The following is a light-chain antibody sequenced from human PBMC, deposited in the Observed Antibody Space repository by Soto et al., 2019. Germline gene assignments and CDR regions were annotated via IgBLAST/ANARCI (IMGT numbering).Light chain of an antibody. CDR1: QSVSSN. Sequence: VLVQSPAIQYLSPGDRATLSCRASQSVSSNLAWYQQKPGQAPRLLIYGASTRATGIPARFSGSGSGTEFILTISSLQSEDFAVYYCQQYNNWPRTFGQGTKVDIK. J-gene: IGKJ1*01. V-gene: IGKV3-15*01. CDR2: GAS. CDR3: QQYNNWPRT.